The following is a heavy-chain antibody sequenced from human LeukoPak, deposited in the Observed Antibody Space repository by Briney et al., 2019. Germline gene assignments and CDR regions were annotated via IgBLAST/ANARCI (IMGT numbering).Heavy chain of an antibody. CDR1: GFAFSSYW. J-gene: IGHJ4*02. Sequence: GGSLRLSCVVSGFAFSSYWMRWVRQAPGKGLEWVSAISGSGGSTYYADSVKGRFTISRDNSKNTLYLQMNSLRAEDTAVYYCAKDHSSSWCDWGQGTLVTVSS. D-gene: IGHD6-13*01. CDR3: AKDHSSSWCD. CDR2: ISGSGGST. V-gene: IGHV3-23*01.